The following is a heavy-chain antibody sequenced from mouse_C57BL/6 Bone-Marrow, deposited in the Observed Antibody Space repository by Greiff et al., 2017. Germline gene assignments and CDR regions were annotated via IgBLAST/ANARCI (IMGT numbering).Heavy chain of an antibody. CDR3: ARWGYGYFDV. V-gene: IGHV1-52*01. CDR2: IDPSDSET. CDR1: GYTFTSYW. J-gene: IGHJ1*03. Sequence: VQLQQPGAELVRPGSSVKLSCKASGYTFTSYWMHWVKQRPIQGLEWIGNIDPSDSETNYNQKFKDKATLTVDKSSSTAYMQLSSLTSEDSAVYYCARWGYGYFDVWGTGTTVTVSS.